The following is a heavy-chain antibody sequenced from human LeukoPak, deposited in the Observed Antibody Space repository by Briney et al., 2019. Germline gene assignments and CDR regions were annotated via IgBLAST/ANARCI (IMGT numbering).Heavy chain of an antibody. CDR1: GDSISTSSYY. D-gene: IGHD3-22*01. CDR2: IYHSGST. J-gene: IGHJ3*02. V-gene: IGHV4-39*07. CDR3: ARPYYDSSGYYHDAFDI. Sequence: PSETLSLTCTVSGDSISTSSYYWGWIRQPPGKGLEWIGYIYHSGSTYYNPSLKSRVTMSVDTSKNQFSLKLSSVTAADTAVYYCARPYYDSSGYYHDAFDIWGQGTMVTVSS.